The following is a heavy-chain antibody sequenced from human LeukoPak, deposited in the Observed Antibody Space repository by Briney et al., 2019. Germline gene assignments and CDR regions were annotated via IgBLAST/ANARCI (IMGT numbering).Heavy chain of an antibody. D-gene: IGHD6-19*01. CDR1: GFTFSSYS. CDR3: ARWGEALAVAIN. Sequence: GGSLRLSCAASGFTFSSYSMNWVRQAPGKGLEWVSSISSSSSYIYYADSVKGRFTISRDNAKNSLYLQMNSLRAEDTAVYYCARWGEALAVAINWGQGTLVTVSS. J-gene: IGHJ4*02. CDR2: ISSSSSYI. V-gene: IGHV3-21*01.